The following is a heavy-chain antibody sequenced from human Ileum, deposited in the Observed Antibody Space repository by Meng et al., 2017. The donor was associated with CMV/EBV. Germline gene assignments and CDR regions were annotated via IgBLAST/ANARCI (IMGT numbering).Heavy chain of an antibody. CDR3: AKLVAGYCGGGYCYFDF. CDR1: GFTFSSYE. Sequence: GGSLRLSCAASGFTFSSYEMKWVRQAPGKGLEWVSYISSSGNTIYYADFVKGRFTISRDNAKNSLYLQMNSLRAEDTAVYYCAKLVAGYCGGGYCYFDFWGQGTLVTVSS. V-gene: IGHV3-48*03. D-gene: IGHD2-15*01. CDR2: ISSSGNTI. J-gene: IGHJ4*02.